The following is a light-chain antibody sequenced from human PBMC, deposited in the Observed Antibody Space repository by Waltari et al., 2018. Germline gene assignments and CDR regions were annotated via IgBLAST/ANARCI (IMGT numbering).Light chain of an antibody. CDR3: QSYDSSLSLVV. CDR1: SSNIRANFD. J-gene: IGLJ2*01. V-gene: IGLV1-40*01. CDR2: GNF. Sequence: QSVLTQPPSVSGAPGQRVTISCTGSSSNIRANFDVPWYQHLPGTAPRLLIYGNFNRPSGVPDRFSGSKSGTSASLAITGLQAEDEANYYCQSYDSSLSLVVFGGGTKLTVL.